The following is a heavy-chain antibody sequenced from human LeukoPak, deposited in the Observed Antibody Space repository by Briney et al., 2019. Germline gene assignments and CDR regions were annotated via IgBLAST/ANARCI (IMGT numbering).Heavy chain of an antibody. CDR1: GFTFSSYE. J-gene: IGHJ4*02. V-gene: IGHV3-7*01. D-gene: IGHD6-19*01. Sequence: PGGSLRLSCAASGFTFSSYEMNWVRQAPGKGLEWVANIEQDGSEKYYVDSVKGRASISRDNAKNSLYLQMNSLRVEDTAVYYCAREARFYSSGSLEGRPFDNWGQGILVTVSS. CDR3: AREARFYSSGSLEGRPFDN. CDR2: IEQDGSEK.